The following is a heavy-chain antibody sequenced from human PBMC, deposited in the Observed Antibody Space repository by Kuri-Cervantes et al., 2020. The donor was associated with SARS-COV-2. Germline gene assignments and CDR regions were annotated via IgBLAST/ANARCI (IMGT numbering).Heavy chain of an antibody. D-gene: IGHD3-10*01. CDR2: ISPNTGVT. J-gene: IGHJ6*02. Sequence: ASVKVSCKASGYTFTSYGINWVRQAPGQGPEWMGWISPNTGVTKYAQKFQGRVTMTIDTSTTTAYMEVRSLRSDDAAVYFCAREIGTYYKYTMDVWGQGTTVTVSS. CDR3: AREIGTYYKYTMDV. CDR1: GYTFTSYG. V-gene: IGHV1-18*01.